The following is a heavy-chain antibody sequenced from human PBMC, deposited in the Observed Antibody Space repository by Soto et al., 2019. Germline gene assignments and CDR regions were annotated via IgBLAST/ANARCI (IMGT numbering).Heavy chain of an antibody. V-gene: IGHV3-33*01. Sequence: QVQLVESGGGVVQPGRSLRLSCAASGFTFSSYGMHWVRQAPGKGLEWVAVIWYDGSNKYYADSVKGRFTISRDNSKNTLYLQMNSLRAEDTAVYYCARASPSVRGGPYYYYYMDVWGKGTTVTVSS. D-gene: IGHD3-10*01. CDR2: IWYDGSNK. J-gene: IGHJ6*03. CDR1: GFTFSSYG. CDR3: ARASPSVRGGPYYYYYMDV.